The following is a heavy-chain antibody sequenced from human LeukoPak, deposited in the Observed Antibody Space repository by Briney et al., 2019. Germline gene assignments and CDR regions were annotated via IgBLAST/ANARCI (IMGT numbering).Heavy chain of an antibody. V-gene: IGHV3-23*01. CDR2: LNIGGGGT. CDR3: ARDGAGYSGYEGTGFDY. J-gene: IGHJ4*02. D-gene: IGHD5-12*01. Sequence: PGASLRLSCVASGFTFSNYAMSWVRQAPGKGLEWVSGLNIGGGGTDYADSVKGRFTISSDNSRNTVCLEMNSLRAEDTAVYYCARDGAGYSGYEGTGFDYWGQGTLVTVSS. CDR1: GFTFSNYA.